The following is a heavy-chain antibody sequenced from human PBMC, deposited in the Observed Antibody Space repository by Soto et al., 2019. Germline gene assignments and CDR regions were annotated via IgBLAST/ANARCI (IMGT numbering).Heavy chain of an antibody. V-gene: IGHV3-33*01. D-gene: IGHD2-15*01. CDR2: IWYDGSNK. J-gene: IGHJ6*02. CDR1: GFTFSSYG. Sequence: QVQLVESGGGVVQPGRSLRLSCAASGFTFSSYGMHWVRQAPGKGLEWVAVIWYDGSNKYYADSVKGRFTISRDNSKNTLYLQMNSLRAEDTAVYYCARDVAGAYYYGMDVWGQGTTVTVSS. CDR3: ARDVAGAYYYGMDV.